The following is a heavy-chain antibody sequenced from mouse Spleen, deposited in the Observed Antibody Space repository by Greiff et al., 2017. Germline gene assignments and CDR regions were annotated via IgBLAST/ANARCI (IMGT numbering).Heavy chain of an antibody. D-gene: IGHD1-1*01. CDR3: TRDYYGSSYGYFDV. J-gene: IGHJ1*01. Sequence: VKLLESGAELVRPGASVTLSCKASGYTFTDYEMHWVKQTPVHGLEWIGAIDPETGGTAYNQKFKGKATLTADKSSSTAYMELRSLTSEDSAVYYCTRDYYGSSYGYFDVWGAGTTVTVSS. V-gene: IGHV1-15*01. CDR1: GYTFTDYE. CDR2: IDPETGGT.